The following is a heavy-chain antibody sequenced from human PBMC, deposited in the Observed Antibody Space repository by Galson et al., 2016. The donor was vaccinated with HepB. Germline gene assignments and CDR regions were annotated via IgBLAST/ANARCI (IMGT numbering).Heavy chain of an antibody. Sequence: SVKVSCKASGGTFSAYAINWVRQAPGQGLEWMGAIIPIFATANYAQNFQGRVTITAEESTSTAYMEPSSLRSEDAAVYYCARGFQLLDWYFDYWGQGTLVAVSS. CDR1: GGTFSAYA. CDR2: IIPIFATA. D-gene: IGHD2-2*01. J-gene: IGHJ4*02. CDR3: ARGFQLLDWYFDY. V-gene: IGHV1-69*13.